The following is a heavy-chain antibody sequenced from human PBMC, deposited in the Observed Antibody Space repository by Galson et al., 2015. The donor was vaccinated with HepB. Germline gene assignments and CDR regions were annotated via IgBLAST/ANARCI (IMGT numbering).Heavy chain of an antibody. CDR2: IWADGTVQ. D-gene: IGHD2-21*01. J-gene: IGHJ4*02. V-gene: IGHV3-33*01. CDR1: GFIFSDRG. Sequence: SLRLSCAASGFIFSDRGLHWVRQAPGKGLEWVALIWADGTVQHYADSVRGRFSISRDNSKNTLFLQMDSLRVEDTAVYYCAREAHIAVAAFDSWGQGTLVTVSS. CDR3: AREAHIAVAAFDS.